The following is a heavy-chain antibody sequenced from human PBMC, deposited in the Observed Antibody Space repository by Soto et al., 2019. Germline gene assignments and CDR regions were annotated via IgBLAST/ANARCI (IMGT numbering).Heavy chain of an antibody. CDR2: ISANSGNT. D-gene: IGHD6-25*01. V-gene: IGHV1-2*04. Sequence: ASVKVSCKASGYTFTRDGSGWVRQAPGQGLEWMGWISANSGNTNYAQKFQGWVTMTRDTSISTAYMELSRLRSDDTAVYYCARDRLSGKDAFDIWGQGTMVTVSS. CDR3: ARDRLSGKDAFDI. CDR1: GYTFTRDG. J-gene: IGHJ3*02.